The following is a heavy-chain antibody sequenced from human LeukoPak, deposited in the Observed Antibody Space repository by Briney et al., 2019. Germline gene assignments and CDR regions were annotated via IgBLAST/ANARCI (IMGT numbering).Heavy chain of an antibody. CDR3: ARQVSREGHFDY. J-gene: IGHJ4*02. D-gene: IGHD1-26*01. Sequence: GGSLRLSCAASGFTFNNYWLSWVRQGPGKGLEWVAHIKEDTSQKYYVGSVEGRFTISRDNARNSLYLQMNSLRGEDTAVHFCARQVSREGHFDYWGQGALVTVSS. CDR1: GFTFNNYW. CDR2: IKEDTSQK. V-gene: IGHV3-7*01.